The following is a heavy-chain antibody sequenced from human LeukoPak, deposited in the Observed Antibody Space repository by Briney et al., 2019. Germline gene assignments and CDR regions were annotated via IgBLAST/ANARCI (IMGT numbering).Heavy chain of an antibody. V-gene: IGHV1-2*02. J-gene: IGHJ4*02. Sequence: ASVKVSCKASGYTFTDYYMHWVRQAPGQGLEWMGWINPNSGGTNYAQKFQGRVTMTRDTSISTAYMELSRLRSDDTAVYYCERDIYSSTFDYWGQGTLVTVSS. D-gene: IGHD6-13*01. CDR3: ERDIYSSTFDY. CDR1: GYTFTDYY. CDR2: INPNSGGT.